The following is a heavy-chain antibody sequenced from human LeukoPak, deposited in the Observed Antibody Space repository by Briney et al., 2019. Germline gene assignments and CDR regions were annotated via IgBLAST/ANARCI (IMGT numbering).Heavy chain of an antibody. D-gene: IGHD3-3*01. Sequence: GASVKVSCKASVYTFTSYAISWVRQAPGQGLEWVGWISAYNGNTNSAQKLQGRVTMTTDTSTSTAYMELGSLRSDDTAVYYCARSQYYDFWSAYLDYFDYWGQGSLVTVSS. V-gene: IGHV1-18*01. J-gene: IGHJ4*02. CDR2: ISAYNGNT. CDR1: VYTFTSYA. CDR3: ARSQYYDFWSAYLDYFDY.